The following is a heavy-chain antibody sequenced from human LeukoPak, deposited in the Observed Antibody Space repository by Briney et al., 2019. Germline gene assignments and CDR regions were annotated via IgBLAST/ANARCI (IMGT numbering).Heavy chain of an antibody. Sequence: GASVKVSCKASGYTFTSYGISWVRQAPGQGLEWMGWISAYNGNTNYAQKLQGRVTMTTDTSTSTAYMELRSLRSDDTAVYYCARTTYYYDSSGYYASYYFDYWGQGTLVTVSS. CDR1: GYTFTSYG. D-gene: IGHD3-22*01. V-gene: IGHV1-18*01. CDR2: ISAYNGNT. CDR3: ARTTYYYDSSGYYASYYFDY. J-gene: IGHJ4*02.